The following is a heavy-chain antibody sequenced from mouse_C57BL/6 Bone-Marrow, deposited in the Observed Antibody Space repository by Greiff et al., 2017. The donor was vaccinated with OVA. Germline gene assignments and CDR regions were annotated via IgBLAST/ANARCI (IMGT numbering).Heavy chain of an antibody. CDR1: GYTFTSYW. V-gene: IGHV1-69*01. Sequence: VQLQQPGAELVMPGASVKLSCKASGYTFTSYWMHWVQQRPGQGLEWIGEIDPSDSYTNYNQKFKGKSTLTVDKSSSTAYMQLSSLTSEDSAVYYCARSGITTVVATDWGQGTTLTVSS. CDR2: IDPSDSYT. J-gene: IGHJ2*01. D-gene: IGHD1-1*01. CDR3: ARSGITTVVATD.